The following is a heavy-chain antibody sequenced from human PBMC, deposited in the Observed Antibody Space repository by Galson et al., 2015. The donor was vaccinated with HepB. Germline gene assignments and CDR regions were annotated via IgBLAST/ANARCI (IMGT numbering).Heavy chain of an antibody. Sequence: SETLSLTCAVYGGSFSGYYWSWVRQPPAKGLEWIGGINHSGSAKYNPSLKSRVTISVDTSKSQFSLQLSSVTGADTAVYYCARGYGSGSYTDYFDYWGQGTLVTVSS. V-gene: IGHV4-34*01. CDR3: ARGYGSGSYTDYFDY. J-gene: IGHJ4*02. CDR2: INHSGSA. D-gene: IGHD3-10*01. CDR1: GGSFSGYY.